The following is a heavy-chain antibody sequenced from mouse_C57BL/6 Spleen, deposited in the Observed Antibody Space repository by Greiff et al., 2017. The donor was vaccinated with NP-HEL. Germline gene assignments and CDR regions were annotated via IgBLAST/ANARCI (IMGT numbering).Heavy chain of an antibody. Sequence: EVKLLESGPGLAKPSPTLSLSCSVTGYSITSDYWNWIRKFPGNKLEYIGYISYSGSTYYNPSLNNRNSITRDTYNNQYYLLLNSVTTEDTSTYYCGRWGYAMDYWGQGTSVTVSA. CDR2: ISYSGST. CDR3: GRWGYAMDY. CDR1: GYSITSDY. V-gene: IGHV3-8*01. J-gene: IGHJ4*01.